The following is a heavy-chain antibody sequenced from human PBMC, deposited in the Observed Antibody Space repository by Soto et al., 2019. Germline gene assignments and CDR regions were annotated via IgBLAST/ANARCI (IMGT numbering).Heavy chain of an antibody. D-gene: IGHD1-1*01. V-gene: IGHV3-53*01. CDR1: GFTISGKKY. Sequence: DVQLVESGGGLIQPGESLRLSCVAFGFTISGKKYVAWVRQAPGKGLEWVSALYDVDGSFYADSVKGRFTTSSDSSKTTGYLQMNDLRPDDTAVYYCATWHEREHAYDVWGQGTTVTVSS. CDR3: ATWHEREHAYDV. J-gene: IGHJ3*01. CDR2: LYDVDGS.